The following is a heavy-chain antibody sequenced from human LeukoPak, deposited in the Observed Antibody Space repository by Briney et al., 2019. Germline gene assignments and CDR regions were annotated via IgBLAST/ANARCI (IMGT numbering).Heavy chain of an antibody. J-gene: IGHJ4*02. V-gene: IGHV4-4*07. CDR1: GGSISSNY. Sequence: SETLALTCTVSGGSISSNYWTWIRQPAGKGLEWIGRIHTSGTTNYNPSLKSRVTMSIGTSKNQFSLNMTSVTAADTAVYYCAREGGQERYFDYWGQGTLVTVSS. CDR2: IHTSGTT. CDR3: AREGGQERYFDY.